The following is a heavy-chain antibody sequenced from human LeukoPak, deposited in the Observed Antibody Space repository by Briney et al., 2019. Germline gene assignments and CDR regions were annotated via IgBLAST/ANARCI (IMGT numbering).Heavy chain of an antibody. J-gene: IGHJ3*01. Sequence: ASVKVSCKASGYTFTSYYIHWVRQAPGQGLEWMGKINPSDGSTSYAQKFQGRVTMTRDMSTSTVYMELSSLRSEDTAMYYCARLFSSYAFDFWGQGTMVTVSS. CDR1: GYTFTSYY. CDR2: INPSDGST. D-gene: IGHD3-3*01. V-gene: IGHV1-46*01. CDR3: ARLFSSYAFDF.